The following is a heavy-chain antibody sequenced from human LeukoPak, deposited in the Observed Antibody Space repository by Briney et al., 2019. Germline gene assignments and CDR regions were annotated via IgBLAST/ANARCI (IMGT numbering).Heavy chain of an antibody. D-gene: IGHD2-21*01. CDR3: ARIPLIRRVDP. V-gene: IGHV4-39*01. Sequence: PSETLSLTCTVSGGSISSSSYYWGWIRQPPGKGLEWIGSIYYSGSTYYNPSLKSRVTISVDTSKNQFSLKLSSVTAADTAVYYCARIPLIRRVDPWGQGTLVTVSS. J-gene: IGHJ5*02. CDR1: GGSISSSSYY. CDR2: IYYSGST.